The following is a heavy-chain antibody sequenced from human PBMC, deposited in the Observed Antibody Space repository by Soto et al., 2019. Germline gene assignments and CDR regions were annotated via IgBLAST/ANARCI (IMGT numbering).Heavy chain of an antibody. V-gene: IGHV3-23*01. J-gene: IGHJ6*03. CDR1: GFTFSSYA. CDR3: ALHQDSYCSGGSCSVDYYYYYYMDV. D-gene: IGHD2-15*01. CDR2: ISGSGGST. Sequence: GGSLRLSCAASGFTFSSYAMSWVRQAPGKGLEWVSAISGSGGSTYYADSVKGRFTISRDNSKNTLYLQMNSLRAEDTAVYYCALHQDSYCSGGSCSVDYYYYYYMDVWGKGTTVTVSS.